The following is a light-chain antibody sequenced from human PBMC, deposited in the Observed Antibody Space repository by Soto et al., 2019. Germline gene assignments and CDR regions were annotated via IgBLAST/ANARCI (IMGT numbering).Light chain of an antibody. CDR3: QQYNNWPPWT. Sequence: EIVMTQSPATLSVSPGERATLSCRASQSVSSNLAWYQQKPGQAPRLLIYGASTRATGIPARFSGSGSGTDFTLTISSLQSEAFAVYSCQQYNNWPPWTFGQGTKVEIK. CDR1: QSVSSN. J-gene: IGKJ1*01. V-gene: IGKV3-15*01. CDR2: GAS.